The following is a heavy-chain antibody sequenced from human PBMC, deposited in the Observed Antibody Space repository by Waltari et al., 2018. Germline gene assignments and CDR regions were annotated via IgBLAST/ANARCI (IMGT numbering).Heavy chain of an antibody. Sequence: QVQLQESCPGLVKPSETLSLPCAVPGYSISSGYSWGWLRQPPGKGLEWIGSIYHSGSTYYNPSLKSRVTISVDTSKNQFSLKLSSVTAADTAVYYCARRGGGGDQPPSFDYWGQGTLVTVSS. D-gene: IGHD2-21*02. CDR3: ARRGGGGDQPPSFDY. J-gene: IGHJ4*02. V-gene: IGHV4-38-2*01. CDR1: GYSISSGYS. CDR2: IYHSGST.